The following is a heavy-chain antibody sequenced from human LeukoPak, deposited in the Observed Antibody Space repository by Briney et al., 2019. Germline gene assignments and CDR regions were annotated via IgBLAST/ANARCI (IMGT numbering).Heavy chain of an antibody. V-gene: IGHV1-46*01. Sequence: ASVKVSCKASGYTFTSYYMRWVRQAPGQGLEWMGIINPSGGSTSYAQKFQGRVTMTRDTSTSTVYMELSSLRSEDTAVYYCARDWGIYCSGGSCYSFDIWGQGTMVTVSS. CDR1: GYTFTSYY. CDR3: ARDWGIYCSGGSCYSFDI. D-gene: IGHD2-15*01. CDR2: INPSGGST. J-gene: IGHJ3*02.